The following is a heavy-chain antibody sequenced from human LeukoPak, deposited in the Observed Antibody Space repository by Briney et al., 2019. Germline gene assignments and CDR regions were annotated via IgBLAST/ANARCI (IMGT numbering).Heavy chain of an antibody. D-gene: IGHD2-15*01. CDR3: ARGGATRLGY. Sequence: AGGSLRLSCAASGFTFSTYWMSWVRQAPGKGLEWVANIKGDGSEKYYVESVRGRFTISRDNAKNSLYLQMDSLRGEDTAVYFCARGGATRLGYWGQGTQVTVSS. J-gene: IGHJ4*02. CDR1: GFTFSTYW. CDR2: IKGDGSEK. V-gene: IGHV3-7*01.